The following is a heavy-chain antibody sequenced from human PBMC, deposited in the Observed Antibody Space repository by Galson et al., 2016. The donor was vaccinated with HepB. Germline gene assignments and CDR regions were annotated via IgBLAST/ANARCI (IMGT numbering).Heavy chain of an antibody. Sequence: SLRLSCAASGFTFSSYVIHWVRQAPGKGLEWVAVTSYDGSNSYYADSVKGRFTISRDNSKNTVFLQMNSLRVDDTVVYYCAKSAYSGHYYAMGGYWGQGTLVTVSS. J-gene: IGHJ4*02. V-gene: IGHV3-30*18. D-gene: IGHD3-22*01. CDR3: AKSAYSGHYYAMGGY. CDR2: TSYDGSNS. CDR1: GFTFSSYV.